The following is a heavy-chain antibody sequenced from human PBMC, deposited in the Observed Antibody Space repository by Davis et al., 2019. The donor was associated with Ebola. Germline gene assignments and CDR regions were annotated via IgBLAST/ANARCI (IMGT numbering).Heavy chain of an antibody. V-gene: IGHV1-2*02. CDR2: INPNSGGT. CDR3: ARDSVPCSGGSCNGGFDP. D-gene: IGHD2-15*01. Sequence: AASVTVSCKASGYTFTGYYMHWVRQAPGQGLEWMGWINPNSGGTNYAQKFQGRVTMTRDTSISTAYMELSGLRSDDTAVYYCARDSVPCSGGSCNGGFDPWGQGTLVTVSS. J-gene: IGHJ5*02. CDR1: GYTFTGYY.